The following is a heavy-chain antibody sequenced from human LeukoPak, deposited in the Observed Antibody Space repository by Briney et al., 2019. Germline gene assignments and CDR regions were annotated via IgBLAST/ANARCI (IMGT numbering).Heavy chain of an antibody. Sequence: SETLSLTCTVSGVSISSYYWFWIRQPPGKGLEWIGYIYYSGSTNYNPSLKSRVTISVDTSRNQFFLKLNSVTAADTAVYYCARGDGYYTDIDYWGQGALVTVSS. CDR1: GVSISSYY. CDR3: ARGDGYYTDIDY. V-gene: IGHV4-59*01. J-gene: IGHJ4*02. D-gene: IGHD3-3*01. CDR2: IYYSGST.